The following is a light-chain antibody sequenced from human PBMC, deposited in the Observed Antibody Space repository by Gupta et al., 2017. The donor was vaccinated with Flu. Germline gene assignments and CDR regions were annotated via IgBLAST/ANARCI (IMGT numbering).Light chain of an antibody. CDR3: YFSAGNGTQSGWV. J-gene: IGLJ3*02. Sequence: TARITCGGNSVGSKTGHWYQHKPGTAPAPFVHVYEHRPSGIPERFSGSDSGYAATATITRIGAGDEADYDYYFSAGNGTQSGWVFGGGTKLTVL. V-gene: IGLV3-21*02. CDR2: VYE. CDR1: SVGSKT.